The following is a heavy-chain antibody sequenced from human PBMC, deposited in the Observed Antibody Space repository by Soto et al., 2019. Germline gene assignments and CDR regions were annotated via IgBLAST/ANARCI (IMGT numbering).Heavy chain of an antibody. V-gene: IGHV3-23*01. Sequence: EVQLLESGGDLVQPGGSLRLACAASGFTFRGDAMSWVRQAPGKGLEWVSSISGSGEMIHYAESVKGRFTISRDNSKNTLHLQMESLRAEDTAVYYCARSEMTYNWNDWGQGTLVTVSS. CDR3: ARSEMTYNWND. J-gene: IGHJ4*02. CDR2: ISGSGEMI. CDR1: GFTFRGDA. D-gene: IGHD1-20*01.